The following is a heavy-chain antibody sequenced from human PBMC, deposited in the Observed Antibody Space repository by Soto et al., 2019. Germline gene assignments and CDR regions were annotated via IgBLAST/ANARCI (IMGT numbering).Heavy chain of an antibody. Sequence: ASVKVSCKASGYTFTGYYMHWVRQAPGQGLEWMGWINPNSGGTNYAQKFQGRVTMTRDTSISTAYMELSRLRSDDTAVYYCARDGRLSIAAPSHGVDVWGQGTTVTVFS. D-gene: IGHD6-6*01. CDR3: ARDGRLSIAAPSHGVDV. J-gene: IGHJ6*01. CDR1: GYTFTGYY. V-gene: IGHV1-2*02. CDR2: INPNSGGT.